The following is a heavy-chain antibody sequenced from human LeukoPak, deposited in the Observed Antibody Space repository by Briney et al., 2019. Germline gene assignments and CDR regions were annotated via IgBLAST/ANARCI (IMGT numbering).Heavy chain of an antibody. J-gene: IGHJ4*02. CDR1: GGSVNTYY. CDR3: ARERDHGYSYGFVLDS. D-gene: IGHD5-18*01. CDR2: MYHSGTT. Sequence: SETLSLTCTVSGGSVNTYYWTWLRQPAGKGLEWLGRMYHSGTTNYNSLLYNPSLSSRVTMSVDGAKNQFSLRLKSVTTADTANFCARERDHGYSYGFVLDSWGQGSLVTVSS. V-gene: IGHV4-4*07.